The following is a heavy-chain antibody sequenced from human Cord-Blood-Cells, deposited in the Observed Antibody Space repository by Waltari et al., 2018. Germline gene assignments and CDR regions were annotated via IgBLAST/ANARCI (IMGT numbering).Heavy chain of an antibody. CDR2: INPNSGGT. Sequence: QVQLVQSGAEVKKPGASVKVSCKASVYPFTGYYMHWVRQAPGQGLEWMGWINPNSGGTNYAQKFQGRVTMTRDTSISTAYMELSRLRSDDTAVYYCARSPVIAAAGIPLDYWGQGTLVTVSS. CDR3: ARSPVIAAAGIPLDY. CDR1: VYPFTGYY. D-gene: IGHD6-13*01. V-gene: IGHV1-2*02. J-gene: IGHJ4*02.